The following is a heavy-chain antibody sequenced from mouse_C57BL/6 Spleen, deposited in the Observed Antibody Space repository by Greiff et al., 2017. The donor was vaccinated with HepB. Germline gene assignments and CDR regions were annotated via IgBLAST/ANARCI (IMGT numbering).Heavy chain of an antibody. CDR3: ARGNYGDAMYD. CDR1: GYTFTSYW. CDR2: IDPSDSET. D-gene: IGHD2-1*01. J-gene: IGHJ4*01. Sequence: QVQLQQPGAELVRPGSSVKLSCKASGYTFTSYWMHWVKQRPIQGLEWIGNIDPSDSETHYNQKFKDKATLTVDKSSSTAYMQLSSLTSEDSAVYYCARGNYGDAMYDWGQGTSVSVSS. V-gene: IGHV1-52*01.